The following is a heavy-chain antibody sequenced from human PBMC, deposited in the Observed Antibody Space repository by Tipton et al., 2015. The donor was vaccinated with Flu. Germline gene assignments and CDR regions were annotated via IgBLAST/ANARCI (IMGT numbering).Heavy chain of an antibody. J-gene: IGHJ4*02. V-gene: IGHV3-48*03. CDR2: ITTSGNTI. CDR3: ARVWGYSYYFDY. Sequence: GSLRLSCAASGFTFSSYEMNWVRQAPGKGLGWVSYITTSGNTIYYADSVKGRFTISRDNAKNSLYLQMNSLRAEDTAVYYCARVWGYSYYFDYWGQGTLVTVSS. CDR1: GFTFSSYE. D-gene: IGHD3-16*01.